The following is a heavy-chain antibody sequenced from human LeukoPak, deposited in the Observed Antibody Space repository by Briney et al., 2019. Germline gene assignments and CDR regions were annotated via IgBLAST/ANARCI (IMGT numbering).Heavy chain of an antibody. D-gene: IGHD2-15*01. CDR1: GGSISNYY. CDR3: ARGRYCSADICTGGDSFDI. Sequence: SETLSLTCTVSGGSISNYYWSWIRQPAGKGLEWIGRKYARGSSNYNPPVQGRVTMSADTSKNQFSLKLRSVTAADTAVYYCARGRYCSADICTGGDSFDIWGQGTMVSVS. V-gene: IGHV4-4*07. CDR2: KYARGSS. J-gene: IGHJ3*02.